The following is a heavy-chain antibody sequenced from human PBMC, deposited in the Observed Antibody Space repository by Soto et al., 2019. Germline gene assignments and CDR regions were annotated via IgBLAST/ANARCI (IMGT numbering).Heavy chain of an antibody. V-gene: IGHV3-30-3*01. Sequence: QEQLVESGGGVVQPGRSLRLSCAASGFTFSSYAMHWVRQAPGKGLEWVAVISYDGSNKYYADSVKGRFTISRDNSKNTLYLQMNSLRAEDTAVYYCASPDSDIVVVPAAPTDYYGMDVWGQGTTVTVSS. D-gene: IGHD2-2*01. CDR3: ASPDSDIVVVPAAPTDYYGMDV. J-gene: IGHJ6*02. CDR2: ISYDGSNK. CDR1: GFTFSSYA.